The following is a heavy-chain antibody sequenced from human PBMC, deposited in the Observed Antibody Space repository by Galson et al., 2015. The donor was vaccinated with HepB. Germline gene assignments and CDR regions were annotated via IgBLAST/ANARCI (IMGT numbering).Heavy chain of an antibody. D-gene: IGHD6-6*01. CDR2: ISGSGGST. Sequence: SLRLSCAASGFTFSSCAMSWVRQAPGKGLEWISVISGSGGSTYYADSVKGRFTISRDDSKNTLYLQMISLRGEDTAVYYCAKEVGSTSRGQVDYWGQGTLVTVSS. J-gene: IGHJ4*02. V-gene: IGHV3-23*01. CDR1: GFTFSSCA. CDR3: AKEVGSTSRGQVDY.